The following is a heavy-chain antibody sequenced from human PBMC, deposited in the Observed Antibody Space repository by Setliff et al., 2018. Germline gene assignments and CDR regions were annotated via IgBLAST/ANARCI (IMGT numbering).Heavy chain of an antibody. J-gene: IGHJ6*03. D-gene: IGHD3-10*01. Sequence: LSLTCAVSGDSLSGDYWNWIRQSPGKGLEWIGSISPGRSINYNPSLRSRVTISGDTSKNQISLNLSSGTAADTAVYYCARDRRDYIGAGSSEIDYYYYYYMDVWGKGTTVTVSS. CDR3: ARDRRDYIGAGSSEIDYYYYYYMDV. CDR2: ISPGRSI. V-gene: IGHV4-4*08. CDR1: GDSLSGDY.